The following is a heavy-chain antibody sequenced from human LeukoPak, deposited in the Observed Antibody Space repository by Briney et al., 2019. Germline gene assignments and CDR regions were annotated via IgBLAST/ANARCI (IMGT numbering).Heavy chain of an antibody. D-gene: IGHD2-15*01. Sequence: ASVKVSRKASGYTFTSYAMHWVRQAPGQRLEWMGWINAGNGNTKYSQKFQGRVTITRDTSASTAYMELSSLRSEDTAVYYCAREGYCSGGSCFGAFGYWGQGTLVTVSS. J-gene: IGHJ4*02. CDR2: INAGNGNT. CDR3: AREGYCSGGSCFGAFGY. CDR1: GYTFTSYA. V-gene: IGHV1-3*01.